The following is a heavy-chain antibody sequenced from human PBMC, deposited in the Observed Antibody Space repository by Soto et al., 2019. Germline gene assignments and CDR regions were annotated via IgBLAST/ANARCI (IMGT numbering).Heavy chain of an antibody. D-gene: IGHD2-15*01. CDR2: ISGSGGST. CDR3: AKDLRVAATLSAEYFQH. V-gene: IGHV3-23*01. Sequence: EVQLLESGGGLVQPGGSLRLSCAASGFTFSSYAMSWVRQAPGKGLEWVSAISGSGGSTYYADSVKGRFTISRDNSKNTLYLQMNSLRAEDTAVYYCAKDLRVAATLSAEYFQHWGQGTLVTVSS. J-gene: IGHJ1*01. CDR1: GFTFSSYA.